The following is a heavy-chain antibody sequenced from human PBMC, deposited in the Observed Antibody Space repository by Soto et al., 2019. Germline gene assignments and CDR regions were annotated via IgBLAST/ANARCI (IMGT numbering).Heavy chain of an antibody. CDR3: ASHPRLSTSAPWPAP. CDR1: GYSFTTYW. J-gene: IGHJ5*02. Sequence: GESLKISCKASGYSFTTYWMAWVRQMPGKGLEWLGIIYPGDSDTRYCPSFQGQVTISAHISITTAYPQWSSPKASYTAMYYSASHPRLSTSAPWPAPWRQGTLVTVSS. V-gene: IGHV5-51*01. D-gene: IGHD3-3*02. CDR2: IYPGDSDT.